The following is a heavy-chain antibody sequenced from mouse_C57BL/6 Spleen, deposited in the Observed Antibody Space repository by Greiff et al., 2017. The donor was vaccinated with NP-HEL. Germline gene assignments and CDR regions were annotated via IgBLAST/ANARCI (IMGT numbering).Heavy chain of an antibody. CDR2: INYDGSST. J-gene: IGHJ4*01. CDR1: GFTFSDYY. D-gene: IGHD3-2*02. V-gene: IGHV5-16*01. Sequence: DVKLVESEGGLVQPGSSMKLSCTASGFTFSDYYMAWVRQVPEKGLEWVANINYDGSSTYYMDSLKSRFIISRDNAKNILYLQMSSLKSEDTATYYCARRTAQATGAMDYWGQGTSVTVSS. CDR3: ARRTAQATGAMDY.